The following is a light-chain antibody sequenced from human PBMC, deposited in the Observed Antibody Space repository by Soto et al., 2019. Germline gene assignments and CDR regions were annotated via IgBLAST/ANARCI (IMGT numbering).Light chain of an antibody. CDR3: QQYYSTPRT. Sequence: DIVLTQSPDSLAVSLGERDTINCKSSQSVLYSSNNKNYLTWYQQKPGQPPKLLIYWASTRESGVPDRFSGSGSGTDFTRTISSLQAEDVAVYYCQQYYSTPRTFGQGTKVEIK. CDR1: QSVLYSSNNKNY. CDR2: WAS. V-gene: IGKV4-1*01. J-gene: IGKJ1*01.